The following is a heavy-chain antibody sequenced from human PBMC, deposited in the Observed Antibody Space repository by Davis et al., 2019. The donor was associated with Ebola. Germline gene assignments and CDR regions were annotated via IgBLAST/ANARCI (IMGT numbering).Heavy chain of an antibody. CDR3: ASYMSV. CDR2: ITGSGATT. V-gene: IGHV3-23*01. D-gene: IGHD3-16*02. J-gene: IGHJ6*04. Sequence: GESLKISCAASGFTFSSYAMSWVRQAPGKGLEWVSAITGSGATTVYADSVKDRFTISRDNSKNTLYLQMNSLRAEDTAVYYCASYMSVWGKGTTVTVSS. CDR1: GFTFSSYA.